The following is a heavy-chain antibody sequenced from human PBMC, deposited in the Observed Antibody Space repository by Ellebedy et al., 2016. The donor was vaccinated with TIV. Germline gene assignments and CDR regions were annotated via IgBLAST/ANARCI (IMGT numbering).Heavy chain of an antibody. J-gene: IGHJ5*02. V-gene: IGHV4-39*07. Sequence: MPSETLSLTCTVSGGSISSSSYYWGWIRQPPGKGLEWIGSIYYSGSTYYNPSLKSRVTISVDTSKNQFSLKLSSVTAADTAVYYCARGDVKAAATFGPWGQGTLVTVSS. CDR3: ARGDVKAAATFGP. D-gene: IGHD6-13*01. CDR1: GGSISSSSYY. CDR2: IYYSGST.